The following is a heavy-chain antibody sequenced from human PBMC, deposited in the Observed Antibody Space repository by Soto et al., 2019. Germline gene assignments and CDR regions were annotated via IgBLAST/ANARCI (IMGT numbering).Heavy chain of an antibody. V-gene: IGHV2-5*02. CDR3: ALRRGDLLTGHYYFDY. J-gene: IGHJ4*02. CDR2: ISWDGEK. CDR1: GFSLNTRGVG. D-gene: IGHD3-9*01. Sequence: QITLKESGPTLVKPTQTLTLTCTFSGFSLNTRGVGVGWIRQPPGKALEWLALISWDGEKRYSPSLKSRPTLTKDTSENQVVLTMTNMDPVDTATYYCALRRGDLLTGHYYFDYWGQGTLVTVSS.